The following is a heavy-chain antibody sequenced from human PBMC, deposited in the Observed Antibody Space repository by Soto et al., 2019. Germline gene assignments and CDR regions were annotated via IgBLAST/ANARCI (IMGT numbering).Heavy chain of an antibody. V-gene: IGHV4-34*01. J-gene: IGHJ4*02. Sequence: QVQLQQWGAGLLKPSETLSLTCAVYVGSFRGYYWSWIRQPPGKGLEGIGEINHSGSTNYNPSLKARGTIYVDTSKNQVSLKLSSVTAADTAVYYCARGQSTLHADTALSSLGYYFDYWGQGTLVTVSS. D-gene: IGHD5-18*01. CDR3: ARGQSTLHADTALSSLGYYFDY. CDR2: INHSGST. CDR1: VGSFRGYY.